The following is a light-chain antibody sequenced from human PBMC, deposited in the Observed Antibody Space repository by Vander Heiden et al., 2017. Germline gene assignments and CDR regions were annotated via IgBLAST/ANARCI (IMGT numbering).Light chain of an antibody. CDR1: SSNIGSNY. CDR2: RNN. V-gene: IGLV1-47*01. J-gene: IGLJ2*01. CDR3: AAWDDSLSGHVV. Sequence: QSVLTQPPSASGTPGQRVTISCSGSSSNIGSNYVYWYQQLPGTAPKLLSYRNNQRPSGVPDRFSGSKSGTSASLAISGLRSEDEADYYGAAWDDSLSGHVVFGGGTKLTGL.